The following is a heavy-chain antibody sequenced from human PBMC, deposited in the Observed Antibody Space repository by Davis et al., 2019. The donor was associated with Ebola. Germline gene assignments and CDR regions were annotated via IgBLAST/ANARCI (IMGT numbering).Heavy chain of an antibody. Sequence: GESLKISCAASGFTFSSYSMNWVRQAPGKGLEWVSYISSSSSTIYYADSVKGRFTISRDNAKNSLYLQMNSLRDEDTAVYYCAKDPGLRFLEWLFLGGWFDPWGQGTLVTVSS. V-gene: IGHV3-48*02. J-gene: IGHJ5*02. CDR2: ISSSSSTI. CDR3: AKDPGLRFLEWLFLGGWFDP. CDR1: GFTFSSYS. D-gene: IGHD3-3*01.